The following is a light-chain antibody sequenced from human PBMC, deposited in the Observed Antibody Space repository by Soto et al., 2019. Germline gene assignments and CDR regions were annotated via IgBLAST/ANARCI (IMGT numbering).Light chain of an antibody. CDR2: DAS. V-gene: IGKV3-11*01. J-gene: IGKJ2*01. Sequence: EIVLTQSPATLSWSPGERDTLSCRASQSVSSYLAWYQQKPGQAPRLLIYDASNRATGIPARFSGSGSGTDFTLTISSLEPEDFAVYYCQQRSNWPPLYTFGQGTKLEIK. CDR1: QSVSSY. CDR3: QQRSNWPPLYT.